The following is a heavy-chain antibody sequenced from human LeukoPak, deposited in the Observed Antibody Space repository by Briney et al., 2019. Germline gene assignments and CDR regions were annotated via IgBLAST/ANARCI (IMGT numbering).Heavy chain of an antibody. Sequence: GGSLRLSCAASEFTFSSYEMNWVRQAPGKGLEWVSYISSSGSTILYADSVKGRFTISRDNSKNTLYLQMNSLRAEDTAVYYCAKAPIKQNTVTTLIFDYWGQGTLVTVSS. D-gene: IGHD4-17*01. J-gene: IGHJ4*02. CDR1: EFTFSSYE. CDR2: ISSSGSTI. CDR3: AKAPIKQNTVTTLIFDY. V-gene: IGHV3-48*03.